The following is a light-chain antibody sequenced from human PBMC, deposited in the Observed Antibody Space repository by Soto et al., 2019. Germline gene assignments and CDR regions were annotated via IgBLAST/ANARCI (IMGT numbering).Light chain of an antibody. CDR3: QVWDSSRVQVV. Sequence: SYELTQPPSVSVAPGQTARFTCGGDKIGTKSVHWHQQRPGQAPVLVAYDDNDRPSGIPERFSGSNSGDTATLTISSVESGDEADYFCQVWDSSRVQVVFGGGTKLTVL. V-gene: IGLV3-21*02. CDR2: DDN. J-gene: IGLJ2*01. CDR1: KIGTKS.